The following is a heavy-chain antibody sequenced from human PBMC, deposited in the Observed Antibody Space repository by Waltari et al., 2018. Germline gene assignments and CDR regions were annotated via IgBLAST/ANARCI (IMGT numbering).Heavy chain of an antibody. CDR3: ARAKGEWLSYSPEGY. CDR2: IKQDGSEK. V-gene: IGHV3-7*03. J-gene: IGHJ4*02. CDR1: GFTFSSYW. Sequence: EVQLVESGGGLVQPGGSLRLSCAASGFTFSSYWMSWVRQAPGKGLEWVANIKQDGSEKYYVDSVKGRFTISRDNAKNSLYLQMNSLRAEDTAVYYCARAKGEWLSYSPEGYWGQGTLVTVSS. D-gene: IGHD3-3*01.